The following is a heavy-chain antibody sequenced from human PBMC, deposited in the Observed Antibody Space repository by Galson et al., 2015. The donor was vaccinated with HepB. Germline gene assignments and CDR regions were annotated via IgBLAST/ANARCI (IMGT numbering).Heavy chain of an antibody. CDR2: ISSSSSYT. CDR1: GFTFSDYY. V-gene: IGHV3-11*06. D-gene: IGHD6-19*01. Sequence: SLRLSCAASGFTFSDYYMSWIRQAPGKGLEWVSYISSSSSYTNYADSVKGRFTISRDNAKNSLYLQMNSLRAEDTAVYYCARETYSSGWYDYWGQGTLVTVSS. J-gene: IGHJ4*02. CDR3: ARETYSSGWYDY.